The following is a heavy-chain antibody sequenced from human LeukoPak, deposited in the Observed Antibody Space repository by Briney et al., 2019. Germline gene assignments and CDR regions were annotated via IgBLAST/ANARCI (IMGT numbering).Heavy chain of an antibody. J-gene: IGHJ6*02. CDR3: ARGSSWYIYYYYGMDV. D-gene: IGHD6-13*01. CDR2: ISAYNGNT. Sequence: ASVKVSCKASGYTFTSYGISWVRQAPGQGLEWMGWISAYNGNTNYAQKLQGRVTMTRNTSISTAYMELSSLRSEDTAVYYCARGSSWYIYYYYGMDVWGQGTTVTVSS. CDR1: GYTFTSYG. V-gene: IGHV1-18*01.